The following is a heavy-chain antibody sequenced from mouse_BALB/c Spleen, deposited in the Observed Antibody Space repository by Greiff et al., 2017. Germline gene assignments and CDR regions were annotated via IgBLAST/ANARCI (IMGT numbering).Heavy chain of an antibody. CDR3: AREYYGSSPAWFAY. CDR2: ISNLAYSI. V-gene: IGHV5-15*02. Sequence: EVKVVESGGGLVQPGGSRKLSCAASGFTFSDYGMAWVRQAPGKGPEWVAFISNLAYSIYYADTVTGRFTISRENAKNTLYLEMSSLRSEDTAMYYCAREYYGSSPAWFAYWGQGTLVTVSA. CDR1: GFTFSDYG. D-gene: IGHD1-1*01. J-gene: IGHJ3*01.